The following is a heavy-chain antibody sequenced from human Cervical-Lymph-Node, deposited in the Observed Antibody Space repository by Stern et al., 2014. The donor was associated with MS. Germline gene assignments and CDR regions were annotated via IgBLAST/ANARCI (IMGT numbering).Heavy chain of an antibody. CDR2: IWDDGSNK. Sequence: VQLEESGGGVVQPGMSLRLSCAASGFTFSTYGMHWVRQAPGKGLEWVALIWDDGSNKYYADSVKGRFAISRDNSKNTLYLQMNSLRAEDTAVYYCARDRIAVRHFYYYGMDVWGQGTTVTVSS. V-gene: IGHV3-33*01. D-gene: IGHD6-6*01. CDR1: GFTFSTYG. CDR3: ARDRIAVRHFYYYGMDV. J-gene: IGHJ6*02.